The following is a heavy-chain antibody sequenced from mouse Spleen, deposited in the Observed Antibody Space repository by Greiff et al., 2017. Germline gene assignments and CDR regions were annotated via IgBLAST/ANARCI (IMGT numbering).Heavy chain of an antibody. J-gene: IGHJ2*01. CDR3: GGARGPTIRH. CDR2: IYPGDGDT. D-gene: IGHD2-12*01. Sequence: VKLQQSGPELVKPGASVKISCKASGYAFSSSWMNWVKQRPGKGLEWIGRIYPGDGDTNYNGKFKGKATLTADKSSSTAYMQLSSLTSEDSAVSFCGGARGPTIRHGGQDTTHTVP. V-gene: IGHV1-82*01. CDR1: GYAFSSSW.